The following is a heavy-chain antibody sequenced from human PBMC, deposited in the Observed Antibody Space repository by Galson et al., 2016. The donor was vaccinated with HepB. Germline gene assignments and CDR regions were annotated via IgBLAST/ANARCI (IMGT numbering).Heavy chain of an antibody. V-gene: IGHV3-33*01. CDR1: GFTFSSYG. Sequence: SLRLSCAASGFTFSSYGIHWVRQAPGKGLEWVAGIWYDGSNKYYADSVKGRFTISRDNSKNTLCLQMNSLGAEDTAGYYCARDQVYSGSGCHYTNWFDPWGQGTLVTVSS. CDR3: ARDQVYSGSGCHYTNWFDP. J-gene: IGHJ5*02. CDR2: IWYDGSNK. D-gene: IGHD3-10*01.